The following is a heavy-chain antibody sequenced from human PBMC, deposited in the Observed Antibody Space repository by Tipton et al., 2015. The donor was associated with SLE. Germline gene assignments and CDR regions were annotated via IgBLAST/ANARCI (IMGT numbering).Heavy chain of an antibody. CDR3: ARGTYGTQGGGYGFDY. D-gene: IGHD5-12*01. J-gene: IGHJ4*02. CDR2: IYHSGST. CDR1: GGSISSGGYS. V-gene: IGHV4-30-2*01. Sequence: TLSLTCAVSGGSISSGGYSWSWIRQPPGKGLEWIGYIYHSGSTYYNPSLKSRVTISVDRSKNQFSLKLSSVTAADTAVYYCARGTYGTQGGGYGFDYWGQGTLVTVSS.